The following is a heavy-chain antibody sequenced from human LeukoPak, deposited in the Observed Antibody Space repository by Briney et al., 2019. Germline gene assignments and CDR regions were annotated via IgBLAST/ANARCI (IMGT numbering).Heavy chain of an antibody. Sequence: GASVKVSCKASGYTFSNYAMNWVRQAPGQGLEWMGWINTNTGNPTFAQGFTGRFVFSLDTSVSAAYLQISSLKAEDTAVYYCASEKGWGVLPRDIWGQGTMVTVSS. J-gene: IGHJ3*02. CDR2: INTNTGNP. CDR3: ASEKGWGVLPRDI. CDR1: GYTFSNYA. V-gene: IGHV7-4-1*02. D-gene: IGHD3-16*01.